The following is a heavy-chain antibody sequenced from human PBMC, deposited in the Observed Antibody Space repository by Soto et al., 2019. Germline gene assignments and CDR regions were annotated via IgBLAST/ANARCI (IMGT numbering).Heavy chain of an antibody. D-gene: IGHD3-22*01. CDR2: IIPIFGTA. Sequence: SVKVSCKASGGTFSSYAISWVRLAPGQGLEWMGGIIPIFGTANYAQKFQGRVTITADESTSTAYMELSSLRSEDTAVYYCARARREIVVVRVISGAFDIWGQGTMVTV. CDR3: ARARREIVVVRVISGAFDI. V-gene: IGHV1-69*13. CDR1: GGTFSSYA. J-gene: IGHJ3*02.